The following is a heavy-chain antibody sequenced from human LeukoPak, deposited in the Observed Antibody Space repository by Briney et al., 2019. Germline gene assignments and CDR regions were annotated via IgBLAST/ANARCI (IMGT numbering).Heavy chain of an antibody. CDR1: GDTFSGST. J-gene: IGHJ5*02. Sequence: SVKVSCKASGDTFSGSTFSWVRQPPGRGLEWMGGIIPIFARPDYAQKFQGRVTITADESTTTLYMELSSLRSEDTAIYYCAKGYSSGVGGSTSWGQGTLVTVSS. CDR3: AKGYSSGVGGSTS. V-gene: IGHV1-69*13. D-gene: IGHD6-19*01. CDR2: IIPIFARP.